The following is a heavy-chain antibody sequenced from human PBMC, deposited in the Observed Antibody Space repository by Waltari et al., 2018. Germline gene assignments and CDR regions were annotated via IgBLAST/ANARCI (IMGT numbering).Heavy chain of an antibody. J-gene: IGHJ4*02. V-gene: IGHV3-21*04. D-gene: IGHD6-19*01. Sequence: EVQLVESGGGLVKPGGSLRLSCVVSGFTFSSYRLNWVRQAPGKGLEWVSYISTSSSYIYYADYVRGRFSISRDTAKNSVYLQMNSLRAEDTAVYYCANDFSAVAGPGPIDYWGQGTLVTVSS. CDR2: ISTSSSYI. CDR1: GFTFSSYR. CDR3: ANDFSAVAGPGPIDY.